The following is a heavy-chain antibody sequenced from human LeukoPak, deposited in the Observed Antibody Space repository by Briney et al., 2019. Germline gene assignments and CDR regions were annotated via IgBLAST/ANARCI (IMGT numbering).Heavy chain of an antibody. CDR1: GFVFSGYS. CDR3: ARGAGEVNVWGSFRLGGFDY. Sequence: GGSLRLSCAASGFVFSGYSITWVRQAPGKGLEWVSYISESSSHTYYVDSVKGRFTISRDNAKNSLYLQMSSLRAEDTGIYYCARGAGEVNVWGSFRLGGFDYWGQGTLVTVSS. CDR2: ISESSSHT. D-gene: IGHD3-16*02. V-gene: IGHV3-21*06. J-gene: IGHJ4*02.